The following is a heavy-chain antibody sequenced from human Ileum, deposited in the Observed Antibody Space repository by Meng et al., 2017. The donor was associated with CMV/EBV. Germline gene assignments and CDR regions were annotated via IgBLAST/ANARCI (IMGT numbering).Heavy chain of an antibody. J-gene: IGHJ6*02. CDR3: ATGKYYYNGMDV. CDR2: IYYTGST. Sequence: GSLRLSCTISGASISNYYWSWIRQPPGKGLEWLGYIYYTGSTNYHPSLKSRVTISVDTSKKQFSLKLNSVTPADTAVYYCATGKYYYNGMDVWGQGTTVTVSS. V-gene: IGHV4-59*01. CDR1: GASISNYY.